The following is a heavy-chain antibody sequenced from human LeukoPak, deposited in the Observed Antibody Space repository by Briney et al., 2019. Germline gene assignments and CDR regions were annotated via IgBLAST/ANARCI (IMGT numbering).Heavy chain of an antibody. J-gene: IGHJ6*02. D-gene: IGHD3-22*01. CDR1: GYTFTSYF. V-gene: IGHV1-46*01. Sequence: ASVKVSCKASGYTFTSYFMHWVRQAPGQGLEWMGIINPSGGSTSYAQKFQGRVTITADESTSTAYMELSSLRSEDTAVYYCARVGPGYYDSSGYYSDYYYGMDVWGQGTTVTVSS. CDR2: INPSGGST. CDR3: ARVGPGYYDSSGYYSDYYYGMDV.